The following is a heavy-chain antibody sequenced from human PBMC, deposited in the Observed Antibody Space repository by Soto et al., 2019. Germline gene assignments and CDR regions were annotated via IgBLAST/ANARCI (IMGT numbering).Heavy chain of an antibody. Sequence: QVQLQESGPGLVKPSETLSLTCTVSGGFVNSDTHSWSWIRQTPGKRLEWIGYIYSGERTKNPSLRSRVTMSVDTSKNQFSLKLRSVSVADTAVDHCARFVRSCSATTCSTRADVWGQGITVTVSS. CDR2: IYSGERT. D-gene: IGHD2-2*01. CDR1: GGFVNSDTHS. J-gene: IGHJ6*02. CDR3: ARFVRSCSATTCSTRADV. V-gene: IGHV4-61*01.